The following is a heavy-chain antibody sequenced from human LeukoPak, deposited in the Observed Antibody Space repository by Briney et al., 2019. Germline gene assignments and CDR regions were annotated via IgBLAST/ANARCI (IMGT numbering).Heavy chain of an antibody. V-gene: IGHV4-61*02. CDR1: GGSISSGSYY. D-gene: IGHD3-10*01. Sequence: SQTLSLTCTVSGGSISSGSYYWSWIRQPAGKGLEWIGRIYTSGSTNYNPSLKSRVTISVDTSKNQFSLKLSSVTAADTAVYYCARVKLGRNAFDIWGQGTMVTVSS. CDR2: IYTSGST. CDR3: ARVKLGRNAFDI. J-gene: IGHJ3*02.